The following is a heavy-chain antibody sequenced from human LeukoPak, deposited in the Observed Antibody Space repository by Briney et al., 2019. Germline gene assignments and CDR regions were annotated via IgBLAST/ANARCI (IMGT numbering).Heavy chain of an antibody. CDR1: GGSFSSGSYY. D-gene: IGHD3-10*02. CDR2: IYYSGST. V-gene: IGHV4-61*01. J-gene: IGHJ4*02. Sequence: SETLSLTCAVYGGSFSSGSYYWSWIRQPPGKGLEWIGYIYYSGSTNYNPSLKSRVTISVDTSKNQFSLKLSSVTAADTAVYYCASTGVRGQFDYWGQGTLVTVSS. CDR3: ASTGVRGQFDY.